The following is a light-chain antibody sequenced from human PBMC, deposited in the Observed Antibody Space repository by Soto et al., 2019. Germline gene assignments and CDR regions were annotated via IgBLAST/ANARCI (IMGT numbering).Light chain of an antibody. CDR2: GAS. V-gene: IGKV3-20*01. J-gene: IGKJ5*01. CDR3: QHYQVGQLIA. Sequence: IVLTQSPDTLTFSPGERATLSCRASQSVGTRLAWYQHKTGQAPSLLMSGASSRATGIPDRFSGSGSGAYFTLTISRLEPEDFALYYCQHYQVGQLIALGRGPRLEIK. CDR1: QSVGTR.